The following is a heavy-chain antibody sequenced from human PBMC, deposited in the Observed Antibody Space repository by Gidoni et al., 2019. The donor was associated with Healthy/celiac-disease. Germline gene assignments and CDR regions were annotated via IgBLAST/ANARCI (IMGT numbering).Heavy chain of an antibody. D-gene: IGHD1-26*01. CDR2: ISDDGSNK. CDR1: GFTFRSYG. J-gene: IGHJ4*02. CDR3: AKGGGEGEWELPYYFDY. Sequence: QVQLVESGGGVVQPGRSLRLSFAASGFTFRSYGMHWVRQAPAKGLEWGEVISDDGSNKYYADSEKGRFTITRDNSKNTLYLKMNSRRAEDTAVYYCAKGGGEGEWELPYYFDYWGQGTLVTVSS. V-gene: IGHV3-30*18.